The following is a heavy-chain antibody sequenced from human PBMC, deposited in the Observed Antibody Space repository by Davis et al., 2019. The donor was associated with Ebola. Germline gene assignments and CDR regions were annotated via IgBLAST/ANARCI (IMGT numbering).Heavy chain of an antibody. V-gene: IGHV3-74*01. J-gene: IGHJ4*02. CDR2: IDPDGAGT. CDR3: ARELQSGGFSGYSLDS. CDR1: GFTFSHFH. Sequence: GESLNISCAASGFTFSHFHLHLVRQTPTKGLVLVARIDPDGAGTNYADPVEGRFTISRDNSRNTLYLQMHSLRVEDTADYFCARELQSGGFSGYSLDSWGQGTPVIVSP. D-gene: IGHD5-12*01.